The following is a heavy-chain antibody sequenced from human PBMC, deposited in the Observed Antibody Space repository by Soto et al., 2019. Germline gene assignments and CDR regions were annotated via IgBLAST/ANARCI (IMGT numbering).Heavy chain of an antibody. CDR2: ISSSSSYI. Sequence: GSLRLSCAASGFTFSSYSMNWVRQAPGKGLEWVSSISSSSSYIYYADSVKGRFTISRDNAKNSLYLQMNSLRAEDTAVYYCARDERLYRRYDPNDAFDLWGQGTMATVSS. CDR1: GFTFSSYS. CDR3: ARDERLYRRYDPNDAFDL. D-gene: IGHD5-12*01. J-gene: IGHJ3*01. V-gene: IGHV3-21*01.